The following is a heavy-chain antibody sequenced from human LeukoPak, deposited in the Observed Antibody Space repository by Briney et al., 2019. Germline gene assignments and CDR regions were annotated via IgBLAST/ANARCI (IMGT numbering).Heavy chain of an antibody. CDR1: GGSISSYY. J-gene: IGHJ3*02. V-gene: IGHV4-59*01. CDR3: ARGYDFWSGYYRDDAFDI. CDR2: IYYSGST. Sequence: SETLSLTCTVSGGSISSYYWSWIRQPPGKGQEWIGYIYYSGSTNYNPSLKSRVTISVDTSKNQFSLKLSSVTAADTAVYYCARGYDFWSGYYRDDAFDIWGQGTMVTVSS. D-gene: IGHD3-3*01.